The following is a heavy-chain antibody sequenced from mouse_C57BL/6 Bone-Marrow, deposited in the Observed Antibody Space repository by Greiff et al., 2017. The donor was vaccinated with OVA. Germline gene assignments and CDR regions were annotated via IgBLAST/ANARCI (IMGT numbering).Heavy chain of an antibody. Sequence: QVQLQQSGAELVMPGASVKLSCKASGYTFTSYWMHWVKQRPGQGLKWIGEIDPSDSYTNYNQKFKGKSTLTVDKSSSTAYMQLSSLTSEDSAVYYCARWGYDGPFDDGGQGTTLTVSS. CDR3: ARWGYDGPFDD. J-gene: IGHJ2*01. D-gene: IGHD2-3*01. CDR2: IDPSDSYT. CDR1: GYTFTSYW. V-gene: IGHV1-69*01.